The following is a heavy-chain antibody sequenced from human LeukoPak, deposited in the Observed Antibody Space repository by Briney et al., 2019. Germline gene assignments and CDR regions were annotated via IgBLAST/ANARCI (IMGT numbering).Heavy chain of an antibody. V-gene: IGHV3-53*01. D-gene: IGHD3-9*01. J-gene: IGHJ3*02. Sequence: RGGSLRLSCAASGFTVSSNYMSWVRQAPGKGLEWVSVIYSGGSTYYADSVKGRFTISRDNSKNTLYLQMNSLRAEDTAVYYCARVHNYGILTGYYAPGAFDIWGRGTMVTVSS. CDR3: ARVHNYGILTGYYAPGAFDI. CDR1: GFTVSSNY. CDR2: IYSGGST.